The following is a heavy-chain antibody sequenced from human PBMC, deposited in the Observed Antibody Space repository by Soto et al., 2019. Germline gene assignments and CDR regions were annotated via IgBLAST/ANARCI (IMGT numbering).Heavy chain of an antibody. CDR2: SNDGGDYT. CDR3: AKNRGPGSYASWAFDV. D-gene: IGHD3-10*01. V-gene: IGHV3-23*01. Sequence: EVQVLESGGDWVQPGGSLSLSCLASGFPFDCCAMRWVRQAPGKGLEWVSTSNDGGDYTHYTDSVKGRFTISRDDSGNTLYLQITSLRAEDTTIYYCAKNRGPGSYASWAFDVWGHGTLVTVSS. CDR1: GFPFDCCA. J-gene: IGHJ2*01.